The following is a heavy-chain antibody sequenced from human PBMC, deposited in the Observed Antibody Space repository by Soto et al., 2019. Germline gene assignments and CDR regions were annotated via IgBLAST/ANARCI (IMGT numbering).Heavy chain of an antibody. CDR2: VNPKSGGT. D-gene: IGHD1-26*01. V-gene: IGHV1-2*02. J-gene: IGHJ4*02. Sequence: ASVKVSCKASGDTFTANYIHWVRQAPGQGFEWMGWVNPKSGGTKYPQKSQGRVTMTRDTSLSTVYMTLTRLTSDDTAVYYCARDLEKGGGSAGFDYWGQGTLVTVSS. CDR1: GDTFTANY. CDR3: ARDLEKGGGSAGFDY.